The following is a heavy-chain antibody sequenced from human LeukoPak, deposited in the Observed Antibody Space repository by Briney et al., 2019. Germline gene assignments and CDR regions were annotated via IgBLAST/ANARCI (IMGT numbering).Heavy chain of an antibody. CDR3: ARASQDLPGSF. Sequence: ASVKVSCKASGYSFTHYGFTWVRQAPGQGREWVGWIGTYTGHTNFAQKFQGRVTLTTDTSTSTAYMELGNLRSDDTGVYYCARASQDLPGSFWGQGTLLTVSS. D-gene: IGHD1-26*01. CDR1: GYSFTHYG. J-gene: IGHJ4*02. V-gene: IGHV1-18*04. CDR2: IGTYTGHT.